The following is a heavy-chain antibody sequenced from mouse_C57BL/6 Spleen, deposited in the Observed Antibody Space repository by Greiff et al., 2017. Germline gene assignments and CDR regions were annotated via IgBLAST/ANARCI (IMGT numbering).Heavy chain of an antibody. D-gene: IGHD2-4*01. Sequence: VQLQQSGPELVRPGVSVKISCKGSGYTFTDYAMHWVKQSHAKSLEWIGVISTYYGDASYNQKFKDKATMTVAKSSSTAYMELARLTSEDSAVYYCAREDGLGDYDHFDYWGQGTTLTVSS. J-gene: IGHJ2*01. CDR3: AREDGLGDYDHFDY. CDR2: ISTYYGDA. CDR1: GYTFTDYA. V-gene: IGHV1-67*01.